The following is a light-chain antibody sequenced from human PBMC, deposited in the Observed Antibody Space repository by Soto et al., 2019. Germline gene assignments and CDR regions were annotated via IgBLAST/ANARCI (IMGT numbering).Light chain of an antibody. J-gene: IGKJ2*01. V-gene: IGKV3-20*01. CDR3: QQSSASPRT. CDR2: GAS. Sequence: EIVLTQFPGTLSLSPGEGATLSCWASETISSSYLAWYQQRPGQPPRLLIYGASGRATGIPDRFSGSGSGTDFTLSITSLEPEDFAMYYRQQSSASPRTFGQGTKLEIK. CDR1: ETISSSY.